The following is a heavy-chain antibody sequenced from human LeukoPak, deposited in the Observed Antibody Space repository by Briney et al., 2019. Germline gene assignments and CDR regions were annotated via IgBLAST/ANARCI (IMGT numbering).Heavy chain of an antibody. CDR1: GYTFTSYG. V-gene: IGHV7-4-1*02. J-gene: IGHJ1*01. CDR2: INTNTGNP. D-gene: IGHD4-17*01. Sequence: ASVKVSCKASGYTFTSYGLNWVRQAPVQGLEWMGWINTNTGNPTYAQGFTGRFVFSLDTSVSTAYLQISSLKAEDTAVYYCARSVTPQYFQHWGQGTLVTVSS. CDR3: ARSVTPQYFQH.